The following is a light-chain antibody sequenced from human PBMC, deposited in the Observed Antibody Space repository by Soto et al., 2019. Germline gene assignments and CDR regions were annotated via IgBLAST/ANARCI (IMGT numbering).Light chain of an antibody. CDR1: SSDIGGYNF. J-gene: IGLJ2*01. V-gene: IGLV2-8*01. CDR3: SSYADPNTLV. Sequence: QSVLTQPPSASGSPGQSVTISCTGTSSDIGGYNFVSWYQQHPGKAPKLMIDEVNKRPSGVPDRFSGSKSGNTASLTVSGLQAEDEADYYCSSYADPNTLVFGGGTKLTVL. CDR2: EVN.